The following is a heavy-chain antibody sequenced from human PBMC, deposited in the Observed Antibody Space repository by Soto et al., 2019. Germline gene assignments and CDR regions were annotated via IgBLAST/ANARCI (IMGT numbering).Heavy chain of an antibody. Sequence: QVQLQQWGAGLLKPSETLSLTCAVYGGSFSGCYWSWIRQPPGKGLEWIGEINHSGSTNYNPSLKSRVTISVDTSKNQFSLKLSSVTAADTAVYYCARAHRYCSSTSCYGLYFDYWGQGTLVTVSS. CDR3: ARAHRYCSSTSCYGLYFDY. CDR1: GGSFSGCY. D-gene: IGHD2-2*01. V-gene: IGHV4-34*01. CDR2: INHSGST. J-gene: IGHJ4*02.